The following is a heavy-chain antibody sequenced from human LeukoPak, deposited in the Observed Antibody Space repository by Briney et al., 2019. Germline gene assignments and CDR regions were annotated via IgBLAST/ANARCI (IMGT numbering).Heavy chain of an antibody. CDR2: IYSSGST. CDR1: GGSITSYY. J-gene: IGHJ4*02. Sequence: PSETLSLTCTVSGGSITSYYWSWIRQPPGKGLEWIGYIYSSGSTTYNPSLRSRVTISVDTSKNQFSLRLTSVIAADTAVYYCARRAVAENYFDYWGQGTLVTDSS. D-gene: IGHD6-19*01. CDR3: ARRAVAENYFDY. V-gene: IGHV4-59*08.